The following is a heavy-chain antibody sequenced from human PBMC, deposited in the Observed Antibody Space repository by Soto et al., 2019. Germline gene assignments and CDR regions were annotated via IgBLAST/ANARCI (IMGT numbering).Heavy chain of an antibody. V-gene: IGHV4-61*01. D-gene: IGHD3-10*01. J-gene: IGHJ5*02. CDR1: GGSVGGGTYF. CDR3: ARGHYYGSGSYHNWFDP. Sequence: PSETLSLTCTVSGGSVGGGTYFWSWIRQPPGKGLEWIGYIYHGGSTNYNPSLKSRVTISVDTSKNQFSLKLSSVTAADTAVYYCARGHYYGSGSYHNWFDPWGQGTLVTVSS. CDR2: IYHGGST.